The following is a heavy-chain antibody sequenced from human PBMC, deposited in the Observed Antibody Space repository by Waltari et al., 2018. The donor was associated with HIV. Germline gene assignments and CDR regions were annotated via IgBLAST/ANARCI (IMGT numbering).Heavy chain of an antibody. J-gene: IGHJ4*02. Sequence: EVHLVESGGGLAQPGGSLRLSCAAYGFSFSRYWMHWVRQASGKGLVLVSRINSAGGDTSYADSVKGRFTISRDNAKDTLYLQMNSLRGGDTAVYYCATGTGYISSPYIFDHWGQGTLVTVSS. CDR1: GFSFSRYW. V-gene: IGHV3-74*01. CDR3: ATGTGYISSPYIFDH. CDR2: INSAGGDT. D-gene: IGHD6-13*01.